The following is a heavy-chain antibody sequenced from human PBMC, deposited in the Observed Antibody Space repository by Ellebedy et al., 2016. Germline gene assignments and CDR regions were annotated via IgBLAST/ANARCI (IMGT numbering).Heavy chain of an antibody. CDR3: ARGRAAGYYYEDSGYHIGQ. CDR2: ISFDWAKT. Sequence: WGSLRLSCDVSGFILRDYAFLFFXXSPGKGLVWFSLISFDWAKTEYAGSVKGRFTISSDTSKRTLYLQMNSLTAEDSAVYFGARGRAAGYYYEDSGYHIGQWGRGTRVIVSS. V-gene: IGHV3-30-3*01. D-gene: IGHD3-22*01. J-gene: IGHJ4*02. CDR1: GFILRDYA.